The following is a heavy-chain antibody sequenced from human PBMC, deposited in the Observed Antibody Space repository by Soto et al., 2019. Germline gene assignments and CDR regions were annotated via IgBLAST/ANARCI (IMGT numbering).Heavy chain of an antibody. D-gene: IGHD3-9*01. V-gene: IGHV4-39*01. Sequence: PSETLSLTCTVSGGSISSSSYYWGWIRQPPGKGLEWIGSIYYSGSTYYNPSLKSRVTISVDTSKNQFSLKLSSVTAADTAVYYCARHLLHYDILTGHDYWGQGTLVTVS. J-gene: IGHJ4*02. CDR2: IYYSGST. CDR3: ARHLLHYDILTGHDY. CDR1: GGSISSSSYY.